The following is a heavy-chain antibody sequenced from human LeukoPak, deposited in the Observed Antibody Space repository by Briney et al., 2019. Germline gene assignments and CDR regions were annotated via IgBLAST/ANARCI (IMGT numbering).Heavy chain of an antibody. V-gene: IGHV4-39*07. Sequence: SETLSLTCTVSGGSISSSSYYWGWIRQPPGKGLEWIGSIYYSGSTYYNPSLKSRVTISVDTSKDQFSLKLSSVTAADTAVYYCAREKPTYYDILTGYYKGGLGFDYWAREPWSPSPQ. CDR2: IYYSGST. CDR3: AREKPTYYDILTGYYKGGLGFDY. J-gene: IGHJ4*02. D-gene: IGHD3-9*01. CDR1: GGSISSSSYY.